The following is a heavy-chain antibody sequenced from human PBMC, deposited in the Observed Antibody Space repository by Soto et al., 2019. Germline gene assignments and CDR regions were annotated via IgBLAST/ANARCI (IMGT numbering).Heavy chain of an antibody. CDR3: ARDADFWGGSLLH. D-gene: IGHD3-3*01. Sequence: QVQLVQSGPELKNPGASVKVACKASGFTFTSYGFSWVRQAPGQGLEWMGWVNAFNGKRNYAHNLQGRVTMTTDTATSTAYMELRSLRSDDTAFYYCARDADFWGGSLLHWGQGTLITVSS. J-gene: IGHJ4*02. CDR1: GFTFTSYG. V-gene: IGHV1-18*01. CDR2: VNAFNGKR.